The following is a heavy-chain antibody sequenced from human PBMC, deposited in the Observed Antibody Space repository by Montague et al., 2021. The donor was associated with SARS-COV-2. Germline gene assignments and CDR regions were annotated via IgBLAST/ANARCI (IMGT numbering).Heavy chain of an antibody. D-gene: IGHD2-2*01. CDR2: INHTGSA. CDR1: SGSFSDFY. J-gene: IGHJ4*02. CDR3: ARQLPSYCSTNKCYPYYFDV. Sequence: SETLSLTCAVYSGSFSDFYWSWIRQSPGKGLEWIREINHTGSATYNPSLMSRVSFSLDTSKNHFSLSLNSVTAADTAVYFCARQLPSYCSTNKCYPYYFDVWGQGALVTVSS. V-gene: IGHV4-34*01.